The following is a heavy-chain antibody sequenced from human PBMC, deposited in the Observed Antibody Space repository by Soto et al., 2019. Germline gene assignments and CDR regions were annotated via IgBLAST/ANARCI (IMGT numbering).Heavy chain of an antibody. CDR1: GFTFRNAW. V-gene: IGHV3-15*07. Sequence: EVQLVESGGGLVTPGGSLRLSCAASGFTFRNAWMNWVRQAPGKGLEWVGRIKSKVHGGTADYAAPVKGRFSISRDDSKNMLYLQMNSLKSEDTAVYYCTTVLGPSYCYGGSCYYAFDLWGQGTLVTVSS. D-gene: IGHD2-15*01. CDR2: IKSKVHGGTA. J-gene: IGHJ3*01. CDR3: TTVLGPSYCYGGSCYYAFDL.